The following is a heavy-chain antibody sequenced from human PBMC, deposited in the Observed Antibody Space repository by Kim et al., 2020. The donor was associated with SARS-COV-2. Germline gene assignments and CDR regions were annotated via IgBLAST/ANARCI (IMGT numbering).Heavy chain of an antibody. Sequence: SETLSLTCTVSGGSISSGSYYWSWIRQPAGKGLEWIGRIYTSGSTNYNPSLKSRVTISVDTSKNQFSLKLSSVTAADTAVYYCAREAAAGTWVVSDPDYWGQGTLVTVSS. J-gene: IGHJ4*02. CDR2: IYTSGST. CDR3: AREAAAGTWVVSDPDY. V-gene: IGHV4-61*02. D-gene: IGHD6-13*01. CDR1: GGSISSGSYY.